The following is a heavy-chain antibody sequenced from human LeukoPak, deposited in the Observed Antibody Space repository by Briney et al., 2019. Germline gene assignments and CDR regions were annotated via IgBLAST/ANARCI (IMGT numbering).Heavy chain of an antibody. CDR3: ARRRGDFDY. J-gene: IGHJ4*02. V-gene: IGHV4-61*02. Sequence: KASETLSLTCTVSGGSISSGSYYWSWIRQPAGKGLEWIGRIYTSGSTNYNPSLKSRVTISVDTSKNQFSLKLSSVTAADTAVYYCARRRGDFDYWGQGTLVTVSS. CDR2: IYTSGST. CDR1: GGSISSGSYY.